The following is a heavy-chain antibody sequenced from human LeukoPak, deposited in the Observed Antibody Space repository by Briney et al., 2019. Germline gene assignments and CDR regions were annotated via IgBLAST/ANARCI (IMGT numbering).Heavy chain of an antibody. D-gene: IGHD3-9*01. J-gene: IGHJ6*03. CDR3: AKTYYDILTGYGGPYYMDV. V-gene: IGHV4-59*01. Sequence: SETLSLTCTVSGGSISSYYWSWIRQPPGKGLEWIGYIYYSGSTNYNTSLKSRATISVDTSKNQFSLKLSSVTAADTAVYYCAKTYYDILTGYGGPYYMDVWGKGTTVTVSS. CDR1: GGSISSYY. CDR2: IYYSGST.